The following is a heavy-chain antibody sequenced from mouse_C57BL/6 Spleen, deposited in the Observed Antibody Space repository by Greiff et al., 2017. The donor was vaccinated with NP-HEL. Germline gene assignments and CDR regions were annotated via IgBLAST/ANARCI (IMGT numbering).Heavy chain of an antibody. CDR1: GFNIKDDY. CDR2: IDPENGDT. D-gene: IGHD1-1*01. CDR3: TTRPFITTGYYFDY. J-gene: IGHJ2*01. V-gene: IGHV14-4*01. Sequence: EVQLQQSGAELVRPGASVKLSCTASGFNIKDDYMHWVKQRPEQGLEWIGWIDPENGDTEYASKFQGKATITADTSSNTAYLQLSSLTSEDTAVYYCTTRPFITTGYYFDYWGQGTTLTVSS.